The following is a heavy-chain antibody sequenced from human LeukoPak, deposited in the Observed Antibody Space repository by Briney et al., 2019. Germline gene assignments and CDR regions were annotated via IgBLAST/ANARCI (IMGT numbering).Heavy chain of an antibody. CDR3: ARVTMVRGVNYFDY. CDR1: GFTFSSNT. D-gene: IGHD3-10*01. Sequence: GGSLRLSCAASGFTFSSNTMNWVRQAPGKGLEWVSSISSSSSYIYYADSVKGRFTISRDNAKNSLYLQMNSLRAEDTAVYYCARVTMVRGVNYFDYWGQGTLVTVSS. J-gene: IGHJ4*02. V-gene: IGHV3-21*01. CDR2: ISSSSSYI.